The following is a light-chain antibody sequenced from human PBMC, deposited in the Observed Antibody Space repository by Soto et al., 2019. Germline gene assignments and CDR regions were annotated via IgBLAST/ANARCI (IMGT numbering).Light chain of an antibody. CDR3: QQYNKWGLS. J-gene: IGKJ4*01. CDR2: GSS. V-gene: IGKV3D-15*01. Sequence: IVLTQSPATLSVSPGEGVTLSCRASQNVGTNLAWYQQKPGQAPRLLIYGSSTRATGIPATFSGSGSGTEFTLTISSLQSEESAVYYCQQYNKWGLSFGGGTKVEIK. CDR1: QNVGTN.